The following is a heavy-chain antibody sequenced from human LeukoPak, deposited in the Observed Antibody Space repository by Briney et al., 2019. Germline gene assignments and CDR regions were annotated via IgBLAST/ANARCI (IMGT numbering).Heavy chain of an antibody. CDR2: ISSSGSTI. D-gene: IGHD4-17*01. V-gene: IGHV3-48*03. CDR3: APPTVTTGY. Sequence: GGSLRLSCAASGFTFSSYEMNWVRQAPGKGLEWVSYISSSGSTIYYADSVKGRFTISRDNAKNSLYLQMSSLRAEDTAVYYCAPPTVTTGYWGQGTLVTVSS. J-gene: IGHJ4*02. CDR1: GFTFSSYE.